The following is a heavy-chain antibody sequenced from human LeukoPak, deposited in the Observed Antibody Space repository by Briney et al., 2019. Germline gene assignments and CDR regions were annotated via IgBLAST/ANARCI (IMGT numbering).Heavy chain of an antibody. Sequence: GGSLRLSCVGSGFIFGSYSMSWVRQAPGKGLEWISYIGSSSTTKYYADSVKGRFTISSDNDKNSLYLQMNNLRADDTAVYYCARDRGSFSSLDFWGQGTLVIVSS. CDR3: ARDRGSFSSLDF. V-gene: IGHV3-48*01. J-gene: IGHJ4*02. CDR2: IGSSSTTK. D-gene: IGHD1-26*01. CDR1: GFIFGSYS.